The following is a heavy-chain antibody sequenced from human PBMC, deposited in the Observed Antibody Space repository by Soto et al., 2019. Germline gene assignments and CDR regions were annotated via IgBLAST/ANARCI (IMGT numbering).Heavy chain of an antibody. CDR2: IIPIFGTA. J-gene: IGHJ4*02. V-gene: IGHV1-69*06. D-gene: IGHD5-12*01. CDR3: ARKGLRDGYNQYYFDY. Sequence: QVQLVQSGAEVKKPGSSVKVSCTASGGTFSSYAISWVRQAPGQGLEWMGGIIPIFGTANYAQKFQGRVTITADKSTSTAYMELSSLRSKDTAVYYCARKGLRDGYNQYYFDYWGQGTLVTVSS. CDR1: GGTFSSYA.